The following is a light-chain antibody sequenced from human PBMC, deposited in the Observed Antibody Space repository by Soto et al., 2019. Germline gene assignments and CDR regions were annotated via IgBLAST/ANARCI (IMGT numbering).Light chain of an antibody. J-gene: IGKJ5*01. CDR3: QQYHNWPIT. CDR1: QSVSSN. CDR2: DAS. Sequence: IVVTQSRTTLSVSPGERATLSCRASQSVSSNVAWHQQKPGQAPRIRRYDASTRATGIPARFSGSGSGTEFTLTISSLQSEDVAVYYCQQYHNWPITFGQGTRLEI. V-gene: IGKV3-15*01.